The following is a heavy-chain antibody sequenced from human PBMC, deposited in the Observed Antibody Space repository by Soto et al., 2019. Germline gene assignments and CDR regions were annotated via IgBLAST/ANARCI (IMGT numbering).Heavy chain of an antibody. CDR2: ISFDGSKK. CDR3: ARDGPRDGSNYNYCYGLDV. CDR1: GFNFSTYA. D-gene: IGHD5-12*01. V-gene: IGHV3-30-3*01. Sequence: QVQLVESGGGAVQPGRSLRLSCAASGFNFSTYAMHWVRQAPGKGLEWVALISFDGSKKYDADSVKGRFTISRDNSRNTLHLQMNSLRGDDTAVYYCARDGPRDGSNYNYCYGLDVWGQGTTVTVSS. J-gene: IGHJ6*02.